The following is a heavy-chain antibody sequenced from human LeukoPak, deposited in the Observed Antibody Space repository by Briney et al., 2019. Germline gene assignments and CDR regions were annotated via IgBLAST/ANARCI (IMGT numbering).Heavy chain of an antibody. D-gene: IGHD6-13*01. CDR2: ISSSGSTI. CDR3: ARVLAYSSSWYLDY. J-gene: IGHJ4*02. Sequence: GGSLRLSCAASGFTFSSYEMNWVRQAPGKGLEWVSYISSSGSTIYYADSVKGRFTISRDNAKNSLYLQMNSLRAEDTAVYYCARVLAYSSSWYLDYWGQGTLVTVSS. CDR1: GFTFSSYE. V-gene: IGHV3-48*03.